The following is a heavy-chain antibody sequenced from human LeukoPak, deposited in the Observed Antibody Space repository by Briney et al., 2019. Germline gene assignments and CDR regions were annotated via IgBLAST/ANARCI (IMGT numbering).Heavy chain of an antibody. CDR2: ISSSSSTI. J-gene: IGHJ3*02. CDR1: GFTFSSYS. V-gene: IGHV3-48*01. D-gene: IGHD3-9*01. CDR3: ARDKFASPDWVNAFDI. Sequence: GGSLRLSCAASGFTFSSYSMNWVRQAPGKGLEWVSYISSSSSTIYYADSVKGRFTISRDNAKNSLYLQMNSLRAEDTAVYYCARDKFASPDWVNAFDIWGQGTMVTVSS.